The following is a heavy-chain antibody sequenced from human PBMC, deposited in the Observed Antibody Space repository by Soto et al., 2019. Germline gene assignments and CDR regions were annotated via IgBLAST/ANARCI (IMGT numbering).Heavy chain of an antibody. D-gene: IGHD3-22*01. CDR2: IYYSGST. Sequence: SETLSLTCTVSGGSISSYYWSWIRQPPGKGLEWIGYIYYSGSTNYNPSLKSRVTISVDTSKNQFSLKLSSVTAADTAVYYCARALYYDSSGYHDYWGQGTLVTVSS. CDR1: GGSISSYY. CDR3: ARALYYDSSGYHDY. J-gene: IGHJ4*02. V-gene: IGHV4-59*01.